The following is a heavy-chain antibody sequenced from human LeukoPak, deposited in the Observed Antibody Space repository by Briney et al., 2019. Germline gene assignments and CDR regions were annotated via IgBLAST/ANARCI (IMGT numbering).Heavy chain of an antibody. J-gene: IGHJ4*02. CDR1: GDKFSTYW. Sequence: GESLKISCKGIGDKFSTYWNGWVRPMPGKGLEWMGSIYLGDSDTRYSPSFQGRVSLSADKSASTAYLQWSSLKASDTAIYYCARRKFDSSGSAFFDYWGRGTLVTVSS. CDR2: IYLGDSDT. V-gene: IGHV5-51*02. CDR3: ARRKFDSSGSAFFDY. D-gene: IGHD3-22*01.